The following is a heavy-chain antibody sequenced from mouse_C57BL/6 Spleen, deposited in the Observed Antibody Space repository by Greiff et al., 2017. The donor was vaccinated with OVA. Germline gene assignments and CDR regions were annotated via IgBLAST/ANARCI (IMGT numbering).Heavy chain of an antibody. Sequence: EVKVVESGGGLVKPGGSLKLSCAASGFTFSDYGMHWVRQAPETGLEWVAYISSGSSTIYYADTVKGRFTISRDNAKNTLFLQMTSLRSEDTAMYYWARRYGSSPAWFAYWGQGTLVTVSA. CDR2: ISSGSSTI. D-gene: IGHD1-1*01. J-gene: IGHJ3*01. CDR3: ARRYGSSPAWFAY. CDR1: GFTFSDYG. V-gene: IGHV5-17*01.